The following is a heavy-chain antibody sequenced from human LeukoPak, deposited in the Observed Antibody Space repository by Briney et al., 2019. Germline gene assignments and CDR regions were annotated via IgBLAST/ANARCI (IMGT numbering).Heavy chain of an antibody. CDR2: ISASGGST. V-gene: IGHV3-23*01. CDR3: AKGGSSSSRFDY. Sequence: GGSLRLSCAASGFTFGSYSMDWVRQAPGKGLEWVSGISASGGSTYYADFVKGRFTISRENSKNTLFLQMNSLRAEDTAVYYCAKGGSSSSRFDYRGQGTLVTVSS. D-gene: IGHD6-6*01. CDR1: GFTFGSYS. J-gene: IGHJ4*02.